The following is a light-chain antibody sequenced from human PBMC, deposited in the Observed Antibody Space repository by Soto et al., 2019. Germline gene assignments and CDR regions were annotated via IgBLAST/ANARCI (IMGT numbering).Light chain of an antibody. J-gene: IGKJ1*01. CDR3: QQSYSTPTWT. Sequence: IQMTQSPPTLSASEGESVPITCRVSQSISSWLAWYQQKPGKAPKLLIYAASSLQSGVPSRFSGSGSGTDFTLTISSLQPEDFATYYCQQSYSTPTWTFGQGTKVDI. V-gene: IGKV1-39*01. CDR2: AAS. CDR1: QSISSW.